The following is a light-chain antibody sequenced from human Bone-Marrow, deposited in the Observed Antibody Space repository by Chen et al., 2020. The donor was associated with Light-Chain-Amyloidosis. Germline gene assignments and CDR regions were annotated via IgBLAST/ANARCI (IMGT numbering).Light chain of an antibody. V-gene: IGLV2-14*01. CDR2: EVI. CDR1: SSDVGGDNH. CDR3: SSYTITNTLV. J-gene: IGLJ1*01. Sequence: QSALTQPASVSGSPGQSITISCTGTSSDVGGDNHVSWYQQHPDKAPKLIIYEVINRPSWVPDRFSGSKSDNTASLTISGLQTEDEADYFCSSYTITNTLVFGSGTRVTVL.